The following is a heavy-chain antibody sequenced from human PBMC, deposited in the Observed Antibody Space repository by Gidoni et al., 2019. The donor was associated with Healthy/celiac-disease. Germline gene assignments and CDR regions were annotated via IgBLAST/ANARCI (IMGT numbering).Heavy chain of an antibody. CDR1: GGSFSGYY. D-gene: IGHD2-21*02. CDR3: ARSTVVTQDY. Sequence: QVQLQQWGEGLLKPSETLSLTCAGYGGSFSGYYWSWSRQPPGKGREWIGEINHSGSTNYNPSLKSRVTISVDTSKNQFSLKLSSVTAADTAVYYCARSTVVTQDYWGQGTLVTVSS. J-gene: IGHJ4*02. V-gene: IGHV4-34*01. CDR2: INHSGST.